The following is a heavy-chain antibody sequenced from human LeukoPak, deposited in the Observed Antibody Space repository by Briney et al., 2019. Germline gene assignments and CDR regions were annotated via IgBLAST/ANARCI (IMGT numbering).Heavy chain of an antibody. CDR3: AKAGHGFGFDY. D-gene: IGHD3-3*01. CDR2: ISSSATTI. J-gene: IGHJ4*02. CDR1: GFTFSSYE. V-gene: IGHV3-48*03. Sequence: GGSLRLSCAASGFTFSSYEMNWVRQAPGKGLEWVSYISSSATTIHYADSVKGRFTISRDNAQNSLYLQMNSLRAEDTAVYYCAKAGHGFGFDYWGQGTLVTVSS.